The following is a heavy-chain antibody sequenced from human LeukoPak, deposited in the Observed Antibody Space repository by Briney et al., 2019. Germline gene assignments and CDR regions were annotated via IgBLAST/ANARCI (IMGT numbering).Heavy chain of an antibody. J-gene: IGHJ3*02. CDR3: ATDGTGVITGTTRFRRGDAFDI. D-gene: IGHD1-7*01. CDR2: FDPEDGET. Sequence: ASVKVSCKVSGYTLTELSMHWVRQAPGIGLEWMGGFDPEDGETIYAQKFQGRVTMTEDTSTDTAYMELSSLRSEDTAVYYCATDGTGVITGTTRFRRGDAFDIWGQGTMVTVSS. V-gene: IGHV1-24*01. CDR1: GYTLTELS.